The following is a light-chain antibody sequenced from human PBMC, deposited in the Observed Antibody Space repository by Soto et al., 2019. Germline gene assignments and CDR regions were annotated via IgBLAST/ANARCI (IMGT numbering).Light chain of an antibody. Sequence: DIQMTQSPSSVTASVGDRVTITCRARQDISSWLAWYQQKPGKAPNLLIFSASSLESGVPSRFSGTGSGTEFTLTISSLQTDYFATSYCQQANTFPYTFGKGTKLEIK. CDR1: QDISSW. CDR2: SAS. V-gene: IGKV1-12*01. CDR3: QQANTFPYT. J-gene: IGKJ2*01.